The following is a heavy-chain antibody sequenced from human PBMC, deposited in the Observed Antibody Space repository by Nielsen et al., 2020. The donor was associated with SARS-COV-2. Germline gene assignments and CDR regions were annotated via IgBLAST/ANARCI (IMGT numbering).Heavy chain of an antibody. CDR1: VYTFTSYY. D-gene: IGHD3-10*01. CDR2: INPSGGST. J-gene: IGHJ4*02. CDR3: ARALYAYGWGSLMGLDY. V-gene: IGHV1-46*01. Sequence: SVNVTFKASVYTFTSYYMHWVRHAPEQGLEWMGIINPSGGSTSYAQKFQGRVTMTRDTSTSTVYMELSSLRSEDTAVYYFARALYAYGWGSLMGLDYWGQGTLVTVSS.